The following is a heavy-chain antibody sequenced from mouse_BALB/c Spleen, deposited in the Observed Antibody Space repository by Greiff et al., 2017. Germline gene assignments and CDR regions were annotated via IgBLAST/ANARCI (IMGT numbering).Heavy chain of an antibody. J-gene: IGHJ4*01. CDR2: IWAGGST. Sequence: VKLMESGPGLVAPSQSLSITCTVYGFSLTSYGVHWVRQPPGKGLEWLGVIWAGGSTNYNSALMSRLSISKDNSKSQVFLKMNSLQTDDTAMYYCARDRTRRYAMDYWGQGTSVTVSS. CDR3: ARDRTRRYAMDY. V-gene: IGHV2-9*02. CDR1: GFSLTSYG.